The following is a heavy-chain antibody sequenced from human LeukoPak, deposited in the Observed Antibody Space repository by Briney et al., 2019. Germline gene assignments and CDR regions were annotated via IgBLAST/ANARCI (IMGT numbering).Heavy chain of an antibody. V-gene: IGHV1-2*04. CDR3: ARAGTSGIAAAGTWFDP. D-gene: IGHD6-13*01. J-gene: IGHJ5*02. CDR2: ISPNSGGT. Sequence: GASVKVSCKASGYTFTGYYMHWVRQAPGQGLEWMGWISPNSGGTNYAQKFQGWVTMTRDTSISTAYMELSRLRSDDTAVYYCARAGTSGIAAAGTWFDPWGQGTLVTVSS. CDR1: GYTFTGYY.